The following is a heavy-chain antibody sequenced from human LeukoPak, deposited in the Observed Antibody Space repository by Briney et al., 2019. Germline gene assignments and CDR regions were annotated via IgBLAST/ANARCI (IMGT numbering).Heavy chain of an antibody. Sequence: GGSLRLSCAASGFTFSDYYMSWIRQAPGKGLEWVSYISSGGITIYYTDSVKGRFTISRDNAKNSLYLQMNSLRAEDTAVYYCAKDFNGGNFDYWGQGTLVTVSS. CDR3: AKDFNGGNFDY. D-gene: IGHD4-23*01. CDR2: ISSGGITI. J-gene: IGHJ4*02. CDR1: GFTFSDYY. V-gene: IGHV3-11*04.